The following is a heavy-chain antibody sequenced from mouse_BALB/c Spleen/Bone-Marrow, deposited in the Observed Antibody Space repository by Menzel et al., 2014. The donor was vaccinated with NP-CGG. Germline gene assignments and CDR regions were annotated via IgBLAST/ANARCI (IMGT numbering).Heavy chain of an antibody. Sequence: VQLQQSGAELMKPGASVKISCKATGYTFSSYWIEWVKQRPGHGLGWIGEILPGSGNTNYNEKFKDKATFTADTSSNTAYMQLSSLTSEDSAVYYCAREGITTVVEMDYWGQGTSVTVSS. CDR2: ILPGSGNT. CDR1: GYTFSSYW. CDR3: AREGITTVVEMDY. J-gene: IGHJ4*01. V-gene: IGHV1-9*01. D-gene: IGHD1-1*01.